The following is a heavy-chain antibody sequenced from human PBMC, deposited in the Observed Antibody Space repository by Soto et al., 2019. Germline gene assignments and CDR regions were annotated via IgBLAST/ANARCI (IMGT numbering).Heavy chain of an antibody. CDR2: ISYDGSNK. V-gene: IGHV3-30*18. D-gene: IGHD3-3*01. CDR1: GFTFSSYG. Sequence: GGSLRLSCAASGFTFSSYGMHWVRQAPGKGLEWVAVISYDGSNKYYADSVKGRFTISRDNSKNTLYLQMNSLRAEDTAVYYCAKALYDFWSGYYKYYYYYGMDVWGQGTTVTVSS. CDR3: AKALYDFWSGYYKYYYYYGMDV. J-gene: IGHJ6*02.